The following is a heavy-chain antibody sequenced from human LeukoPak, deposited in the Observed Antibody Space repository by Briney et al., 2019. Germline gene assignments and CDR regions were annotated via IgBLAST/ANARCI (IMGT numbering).Heavy chain of an antibody. Sequence: PGGSLRLSCAASGFTFSSYWMHWVRQAPGKGLAWVSAIRSDGSITTYADSVKGRFTISRDTAKNTLYLQMNSLRAEDTAVYYCARDGRSGNFDKWGQGTLVSVSS. D-gene: IGHD1-26*01. CDR3: ARDGRSGNFDK. CDR2: IRSDGSIT. V-gene: IGHV3-74*01. J-gene: IGHJ4*02. CDR1: GFTFSSYW.